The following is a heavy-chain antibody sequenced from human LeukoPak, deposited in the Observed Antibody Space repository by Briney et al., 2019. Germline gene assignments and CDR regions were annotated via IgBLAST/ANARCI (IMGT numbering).Heavy chain of an antibody. CDR3: ARDRAVWGSYRYFGFDY. Sequence: GGSLRLSCAASGFTFSSYAMHWVRQAPGKGLEWVAVISYDGSNKYYADSVRGRFTISRDNSKNTLYLQMNSLRAEDTAVYYCARDRAVWGSYRYFGFDYWGQGTLVTVSS. CDR2: ISYDGSNK. D-gene: IGHD3-16*02. V-gene: IGHV3-30-3*01. CDR1: GFTFSSYA. J-gene: IGHJ4*02.